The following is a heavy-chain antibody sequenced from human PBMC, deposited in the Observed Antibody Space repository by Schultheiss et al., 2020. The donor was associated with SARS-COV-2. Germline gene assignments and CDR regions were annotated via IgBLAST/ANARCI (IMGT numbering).Heavy chain of an antibody. D-gene: IGHD2-15*01. CDR3: ARDRGGSIRGWFDP. CDR1: GGSFSGYY. V-gene: IGHV4-34*01. J-gene: IGHJ5*02. Sequence: SETLSLTCAVYGGSFSGYYWSWIRQPPGKGLEWIGSIYYSGSTYYNPSLKSRVTISVDTSKNQFSLKLSSVTAADTAVYYCARDRGGSIRGWFDPWGQGTLVTVSS. CDR2: IYYSGST.